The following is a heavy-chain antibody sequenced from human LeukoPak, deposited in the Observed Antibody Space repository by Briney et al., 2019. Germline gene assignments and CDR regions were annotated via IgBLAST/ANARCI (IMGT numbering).Heavy chain of an antibody. V-gene: IGHV4-59*08. CDR3: ARHYYDTSGLDYFDY. CDR2: IYYSGST. J-gene: IGHJ4*02. Sequence: PSETLSLTCSVSGGSISSNYWSWIRQPPGKGLEWIRYIYYSGSTNYNPSLKSRVTISVDTSKNQFSLTLSSVTATDTAVYYCARHYYDTSGLDYFDYWGQGTLVTVS. CDR1: GGSISSNY. D-gene: IGHD3-22*01.